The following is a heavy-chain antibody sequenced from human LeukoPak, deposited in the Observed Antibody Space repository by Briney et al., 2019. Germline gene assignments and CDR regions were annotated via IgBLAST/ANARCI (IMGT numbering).Heavy chain of an antibody. V-gene: IGHV3-7*01. CDR3: ARRSVRVWLADAFDI. Sequence: PGGSLRLSCAASGFTFSSYWMSWVRQAPGKGLEWVANIKQDGSEKYYVDSVKGRFTISRDNAKNSLYLQMNSLRAEDTAVYYCARRSVRVWLADAFDIWGQGTMVTVSS. CDR1: GFTFSSYW. J-gene: IGHJ3*02. D-gene: IGHD6-19*01. CDR2: IKQDGSEK.